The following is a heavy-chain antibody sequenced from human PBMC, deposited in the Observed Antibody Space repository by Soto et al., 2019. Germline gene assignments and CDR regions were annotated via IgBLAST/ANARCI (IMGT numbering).Heavy chain of an antibody. J-gene: IGHJ4*02. V-gene: IGHV2-70*01. CDR1: GFSLSTIGMC. D-gene: IGHD6-13*01. CDR2: IDWDDDK. CDR3: ARIHLISIGYSSSWYDY. Sequence: SGPTLVNPTHTLTLTCTFSGFSLSTIGMCVSWIRQPPGKALEWLSLIDWDDDKYYSTSLKTRLTISKDTSKNQVVLTMTNMDHVETATYYCARIHLISIGYSSSWYDYWGQGTLVTVSS.